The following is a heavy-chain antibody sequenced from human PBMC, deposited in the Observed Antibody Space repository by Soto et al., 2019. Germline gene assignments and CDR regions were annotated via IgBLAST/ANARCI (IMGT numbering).Heavy chain of an antibody. J-gene: IGHJ4*01. Sequence: SETLSLTCTVSGGSFSPNYWSWIRQPPGKGLDWVGYVYYGGTTSYNPSLKSRVTMSLDTSRNTLYLKMNSLRPEDTAVYYCAKADYYDSRGPSMGPYYFDSWGHGTLVTVSS. CDR1: GGSFSPNY. CDR2: VYYGGTT. CDR3: AKADYYDSRGPSMGPYYFDS. V-gene: IGHV4-59*12. D-gene: IGHD3-22*01.